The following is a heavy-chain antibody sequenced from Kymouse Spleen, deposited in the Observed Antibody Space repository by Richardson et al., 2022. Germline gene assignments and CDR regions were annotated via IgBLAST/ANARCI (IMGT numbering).Heavy chain of an antibody. CDR2: IYYSGST. Sequence: QVQLQESGPGLVKPSETLSLTCTVSGGSISSYYWSWIRQPPGKGLEWIGYIYYSGSTNYNPSLKSRVTISVDTSKNQFSLKLSSVTAADTAVYYCARLLRFLEGAFDIWGQGTMVTVSS. D-gene: IGHD3-3*01. V-gene: IGHV4-59*01. J-gene: IGHJ3*02. CDR3: ARLLRFLEGAFDI. CDR1: GGSISSYY.